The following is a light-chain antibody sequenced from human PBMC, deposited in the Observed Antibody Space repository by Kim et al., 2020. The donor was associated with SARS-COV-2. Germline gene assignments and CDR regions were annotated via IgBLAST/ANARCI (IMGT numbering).Light chain of an antibody. V-gene: IGKV3-15*01. CDR2: GAS. J-gene: IGKJ2*01. Sequence: SVSPGERATLSCRASQSVSSNLAWYQQKPGQAPSLLIYGASTTATGIPSRFSGSGSGTEFTLTISSLQSEDFAVFSCQQYNNWPYTFGQGTKLEI. CDR3: QQYNNWPYT. CDR1: QSVSSN.